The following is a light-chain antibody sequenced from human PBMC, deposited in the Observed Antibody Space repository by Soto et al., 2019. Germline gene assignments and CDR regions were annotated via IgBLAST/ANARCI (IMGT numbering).Light chain of an antibody. V-gene: IGKV1-5*03. CDR1: QSISSW. CDR2: EAS. Sequence: DIQMTQSPSTLSASVGDRVTITCRASQSISSWLAWYQQKPGKAPKLLIYEASNLESGVPSRFSGSGSGTEFTLTISSLQPDDFATYYCQQSINYPWTFGQGTKVEIK. J-gene: IGKJ1*01. CDR3: QQSINYPWT.